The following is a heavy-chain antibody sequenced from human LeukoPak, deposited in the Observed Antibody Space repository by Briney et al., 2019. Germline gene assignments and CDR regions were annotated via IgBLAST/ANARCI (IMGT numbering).Heavy chain of an antibody. CDR1: GGSISSSSYY. CDR3: ARRDDYSSSLDF. CDR2: IYYSGST. J-gene: IGHJ4*02. V-gene: IGHV4-39*01. D-gene: IGHD6-6*01. Sequence: PSETLSLTCTVSGGSISSSSYYWGWIRQPPGKGLEWIGSIYYSGSTYHNPSLKSRVTISVDTSKNQFSLKLTSVTAADTAVYYCARRDDYSSSLDFWGQGRRVTVSA.